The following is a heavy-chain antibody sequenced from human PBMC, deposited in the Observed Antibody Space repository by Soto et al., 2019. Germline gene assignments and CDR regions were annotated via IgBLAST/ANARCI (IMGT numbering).Heavy chain of an antibody. Sequence: SXKVSLKASGGTXTSYAIRLVRQAPGQGLEWMGGTIPIFGTANYAQKFQGRVTITADESTSTAYMELSSLRSEDTAVYYCARMGGREDYEQWGQGTLVTVS. CDR1: GGTXTSYA. V-gene: IGHV1-69*13. J-gene: IGHJ4*02. D-gene: IGHD4-17*01. CDR3: ARMGGREDYEQ. CDR2: TIPIFGTA.